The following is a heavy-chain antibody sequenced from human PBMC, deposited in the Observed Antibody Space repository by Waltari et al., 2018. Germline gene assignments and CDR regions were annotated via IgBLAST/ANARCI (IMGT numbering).Heavy chain of an antibody. Sequence: QVQLQESGPGLVTPSQTLSLTSADSADSITCGGYYWSWIRQHPGKGLEWIGSILDSGHTYGDPSLKSRLTVSAVTSKNPFSLRLTSVTAAVTAAYYCARGILGASTSGYYCHGLDVWGQGTTVTVSS. V-gene: IGHV4-31*11. J-gene: IGHJ6*02. D-gene: IGHD1-26*01. CDR2: ILDSGHT. CDR1: ADSITCGGYY. CDR3: ARGILGASTSGYYCHGLDV.